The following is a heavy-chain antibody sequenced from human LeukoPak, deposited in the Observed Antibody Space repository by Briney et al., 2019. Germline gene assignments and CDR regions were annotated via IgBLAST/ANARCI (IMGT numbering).Heavy chain of an antibody. Sequence: ASVKVSCKASGYTFTSYDINWVRQATGQGLEWMGWMNPNSGNTGYAQKFQGRVTMTRNTSISTAYMELSSLRSEDTAVYYCARDRDTLDAFDIWGQGTMVTVSS. CDR3: ARDRDTLDAFDI. D-gene: IGHD2-2*02. CDR2: MNPNSGNT. J-gene: IGHJ3*02. V-gene: IGHV1-8*01. CDR1: GYTFTSYD.